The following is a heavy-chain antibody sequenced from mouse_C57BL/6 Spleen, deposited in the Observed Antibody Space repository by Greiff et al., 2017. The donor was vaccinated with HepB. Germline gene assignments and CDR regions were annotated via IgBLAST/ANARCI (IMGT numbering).Heavy chain of an antibody. CDR2: ISYDGSN. CDR3: ARGVVATDWYFDV. J-gene: IGHJ1*03. Sequence: VQLKESGPGLVKPSQSLSLTCSVTGYSITSGYYWNWIRQFPGNKLEWMGYISYDGSNNYNPSLKNRISITRDTSKNQFFLKLNSVTTEDTATYYCARGVVATDWYFDVWGTGTTVTVSS. D-gene: IGHD1-1*01. CDR1: GYSITSGYY. V-gene: IGHV3-6*01.